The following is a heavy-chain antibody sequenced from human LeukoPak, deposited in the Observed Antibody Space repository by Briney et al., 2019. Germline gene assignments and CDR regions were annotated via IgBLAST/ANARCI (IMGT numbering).Heavy chain of an antibody. CDR1: GGSISSYY. V-gene: IGHV4-34*01. CDR2: INHSGST. D-gene: IGHD3-10*01. CDR3: AAFGSGSYLGY. J-gene: IGHJ4*02. Sequence: SETLSLTCTVSGGSISSYYWSWIRQPPGKGLEWIGEINHSGSTNYNPSLKSRVTISIDTSMNHFSLKLSSVTAADTAVYYCAAFGSGSYLGYWGQGTLVTVSS.